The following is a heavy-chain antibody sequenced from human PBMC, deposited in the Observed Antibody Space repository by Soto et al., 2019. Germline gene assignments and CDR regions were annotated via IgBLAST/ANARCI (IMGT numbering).Heavy chain of an antibody. V-gene: IGHV4-61*08. Sequence: SETLSLTCAVSGGSISSGGYSWSWLRQPPGKGLEWIGYIYYSGSINYNPSLKSRVTISVDTSKNQFSLKLSSVTAADTAVYYCARHPTGYFDYWGQGTLVTVSS. CDR1: GGSISSGGYS. J-gene: IGHJ4*02. CDR3: ARHPTGYFDY. CDR2: IYYSGSI.